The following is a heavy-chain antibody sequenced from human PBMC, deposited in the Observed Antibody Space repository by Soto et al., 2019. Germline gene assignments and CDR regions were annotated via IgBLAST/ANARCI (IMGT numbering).Heavy chain of an antibody. J-gene: IGHJ4*02. CDR1: GFTFDESV. CDR2: ISWNSGYI. V-gene: IGHV3-9*01. CDR3: AKGATRFIDS. Sequence: EVQLVESGGGLVQPGRSLRLSCVASGFTFDESVMHWVRQVSGKGLEWVSGISWNSGYIGYADSVEGRFTISRDNAKNSLYLQMNSLRAEDTALYYCAKGATRFIDSWGQGNLVTVSS. D-gene: IGHD3-10*01.